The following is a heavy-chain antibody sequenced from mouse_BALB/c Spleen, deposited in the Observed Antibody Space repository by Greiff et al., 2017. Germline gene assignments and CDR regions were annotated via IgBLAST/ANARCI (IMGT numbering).Heavy chain of an antibody. CDR1: GYSITSDYA. CDR2: ISYSGST. D-gene: IGHD2-10*02. Sequence: DVQLVESGPGLVKPSQSLSLTCTVTGYSITSDYAWNWIRQFPGNKLEWMGYISYSGSTSYNPSLKSRISITRDTSKNQFFLQLNSVTTEDTATYYCARYGNYFDYWGQGTTLTVSS. J-gene: IGHJ2*01. CDR3: ARYGNYFDY. V-gene: IGHV3-2*02.